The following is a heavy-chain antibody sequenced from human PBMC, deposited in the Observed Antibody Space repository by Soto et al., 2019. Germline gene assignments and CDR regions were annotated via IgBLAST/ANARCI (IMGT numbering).Heavy chain of an antibody. D-gene: IGHD2-2*01. V-gene: IGHV3-30*18. J-gene: IGHJ4*02. CDR1: GFTFSSYG. Sequence: GGSLRLSCAASGFTFSSYGMHWVRQAPGKGLEWVAVISYDGSNKYYADSVKGRFTISRDNSKNTLYLQMNSLRAEDTAVYYCAKPALGYCSSTSRYAYLDWGPAILATV. CDR2: ISYDGSNK. CDR3: AKPALGYCSSTSRYAYLD.